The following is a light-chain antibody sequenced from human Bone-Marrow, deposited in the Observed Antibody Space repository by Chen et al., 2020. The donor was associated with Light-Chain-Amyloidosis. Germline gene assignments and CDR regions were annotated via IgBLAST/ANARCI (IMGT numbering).Light chain of an antibody. J-gene: IGLJ2*01. Sequence: SYELTQPPSVSVSPGQTAKITCSGDVFPKQNGYWYQQKPGQAPVLVMYKDKERPSWIPARFSGSTSGTTVTLTISGVQAEDEADYFCQSADSSGVYVIFGGGTKLTVL. CDR3: QSADSSGVYVI. V-gene: IGLV3-25*03. CDR1: VFPKQN. CDR2: KDK.